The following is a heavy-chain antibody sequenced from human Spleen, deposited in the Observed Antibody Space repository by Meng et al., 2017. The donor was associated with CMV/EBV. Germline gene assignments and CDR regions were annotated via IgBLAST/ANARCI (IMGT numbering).Heavy chain of an antibody. CDR2: INWNGGST. CDR1: GFTFDDYG. D-gene: IGHD5-18*01. V-gene: IGHV3-20*04. Sequence: GGSLRLSCAASGFTFDDYGMSWVRQAPGKGLEWVSGINWNGGSTGYADSVKGRFTISRDNAKNSLYLQMNSLRAEDTAVYYCARVGRGYSYGEIPDYWGQGTLVTVSS. CDR3: ARVGRGYSYGEIPDY. J-gene: IGHJ4*02.